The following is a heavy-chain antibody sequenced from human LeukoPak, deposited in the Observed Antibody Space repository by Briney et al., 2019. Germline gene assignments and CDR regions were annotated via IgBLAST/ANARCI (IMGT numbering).Heavy chain of an antibody. J-gene: IGHJ6*02. CDR3: ARESRFYGMDV. CDR1: GGSISSSNW. D-gene: IGHD3-3*01. CDR2: IYHSGST. V-gene: IGHV4-4*02. Sequence: SETLSLTCAVSGGSISSSNWWSWVHQPPGKGLEWIGEIYHSGSTNYNPSLKSRVTISVDKSKNQFSLRLSSVTAADTAVYYCARESRFYGMDVWGQGTTVTVSS.